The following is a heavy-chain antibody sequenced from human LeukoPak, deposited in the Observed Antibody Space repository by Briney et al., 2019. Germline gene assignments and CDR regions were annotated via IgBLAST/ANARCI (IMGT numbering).Heavy chain of an antibody. CDR1: GYTFTGYY. J-gene: IGHJ4*02. Sequence: PVKVSCKASGYTFTGYYMHWVRQAPGQGLEWMGWINPSSGGTNYAQKFQGRVTMTRDTSISTAYMELSRLRSDDTAVYYCARDVGEYCSSVSCYASDYWGQGTLVTVSS. CDR3: ARDVGEYCSSVSCYASDY. V-gene: IGHV1-2*02. D-gene: IGHD2-2*01. CDR2: INPSSGGT.